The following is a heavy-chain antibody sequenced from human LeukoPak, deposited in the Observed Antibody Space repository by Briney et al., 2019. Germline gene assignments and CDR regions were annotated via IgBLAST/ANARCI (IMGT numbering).Heavy chain of an antibody. V-gene: IGHV4-39*01. CDR1: GGSISNSDYY. D-gene: IGHD2-2*01. Sequence: SETQSLTCTVSGGSISNSDYYWGWIRQPPGKGLEWIGTIYYSGGTDYNASLKSRVTISLDTSKNQFSLDLNSMTAADTAVYYCASGLGYCSSTTCYRYYFDYWGQGTLVTVSS. CDR2: IYYSGGT. J-gene: IGHJ4*02. CDR3: ASGLGYCSSTTCYRYYFDY.